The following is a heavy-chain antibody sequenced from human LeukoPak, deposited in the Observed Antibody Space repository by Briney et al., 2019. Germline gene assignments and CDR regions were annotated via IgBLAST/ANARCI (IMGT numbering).Heavy chain of an antibody. CDR2: ISSSSSYT. Sequence: GGSLRLSWAASGFTFSDYYMSWIRQAPGKGVEWVSYISSSSSYTNYAYSVKGRFTISRDNAKNSLYLQMNSLRAEDTAVYYCARDSGSGGNFDYWGQGTLVTVSS. D-gene: IGHD2-15*01. CDR1: GFTFSDYY. V-gene: IGHV3-11*06. J-gene: IGHJ4*02. CDR3: ARDSGSGGNFDY.